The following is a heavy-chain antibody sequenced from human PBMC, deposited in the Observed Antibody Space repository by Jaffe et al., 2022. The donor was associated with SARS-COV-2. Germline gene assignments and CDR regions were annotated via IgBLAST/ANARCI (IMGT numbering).Heavy chain of an antibody. D-gene: IGHD3-22*01. CDR2: IKQDGSEK. CDR1: GFTFSSYW. V-gene: IGHV3-7*01. CDR3: ARGLQSLGGYYDSSGSLAPYYFDY. J-gene: IGHJ4*02. Sequence: EVQLVESGGGLVQPGGSLRLSCAASGFTFSSYWMSWVRQAPGKGLEWVANIKQDGSEKYYVDSVKGRFTISRDNAKNSLYLQMNSLRAEDTAVYYCARGLQSLGGYYDSSGSLAPYYFDYWGQGTLVTVSS.